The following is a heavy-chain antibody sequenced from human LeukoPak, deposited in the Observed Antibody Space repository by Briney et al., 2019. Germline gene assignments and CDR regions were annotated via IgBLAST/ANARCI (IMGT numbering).Heavy chain of an antibody. CDR3: ARDGDGYNLD. Sequence: ASVKVSCKASGYTFTGYYLHWVRQPPGQGLEWVGGINSNNGDTHYAQNFPGRVTMTRDTSISTAYMELSRLGSDDTAVYYCARDGDGYNLDWGQGTLVTVSS. CDR1: GYTFTGYY. CDR2: INSNNGDT. D-gene: IGHD5-24*01. V-gene: IGHV1-2*02. J-gene: IGHJ4*02.